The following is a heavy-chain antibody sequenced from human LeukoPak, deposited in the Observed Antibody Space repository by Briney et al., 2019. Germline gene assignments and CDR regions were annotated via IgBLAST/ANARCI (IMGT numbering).Heavy chain of an antibody. Sequence: GGSLRLSYAASGFTFSSYGMHWVRQAPGKGLEWVSVIYSGGSTYYADSVKGRFTISRDNSKNTLYLQMNSLRAEDTAVYYCARGPGSRGIFDYWGQGTLVTVSS. CDR2: IYSGGST. CDR3: ARGPGSRGIFDY. CDR1: GFTFSSYG. J-gene: IGHJ4*02. V-gene: IGHV3-53*01. D-gene: IGHD3-10*01.